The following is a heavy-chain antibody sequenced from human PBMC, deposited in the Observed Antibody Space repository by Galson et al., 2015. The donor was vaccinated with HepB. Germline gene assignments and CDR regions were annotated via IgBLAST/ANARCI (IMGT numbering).Heavy chain of an antibody. J-gene: IGHJ6*03. CDR1: GYSFTSYW. CDR2: IYPGDSDT. CDR3: ARQARVGFASPPYYYYYMDV. D-gene: IGHD3-10*01. V-gene: IGHV5-51*01. Sequence: QSGAEVKKPGESLKISCKGSGYSFTSYWIGWVRQMPGKGLEWMGIIYPGDSDTRYSPSFQGQVTISADKSISTAYLQWSSLKASDTAMYYCARQARVGFASPPYYYYYMDVWGKGTTVTVSS.